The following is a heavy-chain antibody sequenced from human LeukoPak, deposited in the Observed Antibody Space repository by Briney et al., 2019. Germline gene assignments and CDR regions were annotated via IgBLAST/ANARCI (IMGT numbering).Heavy chain of an antibody. CDR3: ARVSGLNNFDY. CDR1: GYSISSGYY. J-gene: IGHJ4*02. CDR2: IYHSGST. D-gene: IGHD1/OR15-1a*01. V-gene: IGHV4-38-2*02. Sequence: SETLSLTCTVSGYSISSGYYWGWIRQPPGKGLEWIGSIYHSGSTYYNPFLKSRVSISVDTSKNQISLRLRSVTAADTAVYYCARVSGLNNFDYWGQGTLVTVSS.